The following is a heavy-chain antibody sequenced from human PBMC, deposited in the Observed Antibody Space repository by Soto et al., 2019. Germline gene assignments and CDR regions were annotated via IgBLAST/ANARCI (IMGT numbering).Heavy chain of an antibody. CDR2: IYRDDDK. CDR3: APTPTISRALEHWSAP. J-gene: IGHJ5*02. Sequence: ITLKESGPTLVKPTQTLTLTCTFSGFSLNTNGVGVGWIRQPPGKALEWLALIYRDDDKRYSPSLKSRLTITKDPPKTHVVLIMTNMDPVDTAAYGRAPTPTISRALEHWSAPWGHGTLVTVPS. V-gene: IGHV2-5*02. CDR1: GFSLNTNGVG. D-gene: IGHD1-26*01.